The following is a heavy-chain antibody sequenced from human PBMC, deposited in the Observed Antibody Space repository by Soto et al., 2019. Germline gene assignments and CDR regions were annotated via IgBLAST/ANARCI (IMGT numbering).Heavy chain of an antibody. V-gene: IGHV3-11*01. Sequence: GGSLRLSCAASGFTFSDYYMSWIRQAPGKGLEWVSYISSSGSTIYYADSVKGRFTISRDKAKNSLYLQMNSLRAEDTAVYYCARGGYCSSTTCHIGLDYWGQGTLVTVSS. J-gene: IGHJ4*02. CDR2: ISSSGSTI. CDR1: GFTFSDYY. D-gene: IGHD2-2*02. CDR3: ARGGYCSSTTCHIGLDY.